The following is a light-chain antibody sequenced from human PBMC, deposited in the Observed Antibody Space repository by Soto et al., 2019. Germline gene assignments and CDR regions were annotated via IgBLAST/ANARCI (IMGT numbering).Light chain of an antibody. CDR1: SRDIGTYNY. J-gene: IGLJ3*02. CDR2: EVT. Sequence: QSALTQPASVSGSPGQSITISCTGTSRDIGTYNYVSWYQQHPGKAPKLIIYEVTTRPSGVSNRFSGSKSGNTASLTISGLQAEDEADYYCSSYTTSSPYLVFGGGTKLTVL. CDR3: SSYTTSSPYLV. V-gene: IGLV2-14*03.